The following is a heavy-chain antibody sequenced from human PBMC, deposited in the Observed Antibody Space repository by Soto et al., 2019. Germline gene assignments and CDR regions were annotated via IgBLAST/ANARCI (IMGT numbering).Heavy chain of an antibody. D-gene: IGHD6-13*01. CDR2: IDPSDSYT. CDR1: GYSFTTYW. CDR3: ARLGIAAPGNPGP. J-gene: IGHJ5*02. Sequence: GESLKISCKGSGYSFTTYWISWVRQMPGKGLEWMGRIDPSDSYTNYSPSFQGHVTISADKSISTAYLQWSSLKASDTAVYYCARLGIAAPGNPGPWGQGTLVTVSS. V-gene: IGHV5-10-1*01.